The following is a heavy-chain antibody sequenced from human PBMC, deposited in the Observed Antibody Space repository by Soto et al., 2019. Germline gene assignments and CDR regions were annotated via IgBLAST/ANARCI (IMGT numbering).Heavy chain of an antibody. CDR1: GFTFSSYW. V-gene: IGHV3-7*01. Sequence: PGGSLRLSCSGSGFTFSSYWMSWVRQAPGKGLEWVANINQDGSGKYYGDSVRGRFTISRDNAKNSLYLQMNSLRAEDTAVYYCARDRYSYYDFWSGSLPYYYYGMDVWGQGTTVTVSS. CDR3: ARDRYSYYDFWSGSLPYYYYGMDV. J-gene: IGHJ6*02. CDR2: INQDGSGK. D-gene: IGHD3-3*01.